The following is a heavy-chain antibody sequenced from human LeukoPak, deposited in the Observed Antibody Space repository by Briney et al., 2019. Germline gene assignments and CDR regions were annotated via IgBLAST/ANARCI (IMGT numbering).Heavy chain of an antibody. CDR3: ARRFDL. CDR2: IGSSGTTL. Sequence: PVGSLRLSCAASGFIFSSHEMNWVRQAPGKGLEWVSYIGSSGTTLYYADSVKGRFTISRDNARNSLYLQMNSLRAEDTATYYCARRFDLWGRGTLVTVSS. CDR1: GFIFSSHE. J-gene: IGHJ2*01. V-gene: IGHV3-48*03.